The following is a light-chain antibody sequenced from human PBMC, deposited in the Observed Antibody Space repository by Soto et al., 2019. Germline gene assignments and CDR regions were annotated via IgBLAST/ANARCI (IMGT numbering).Light chain of an antibody. V-gene: IGLV6-57*02. J-gene: IGLJ2*01. CDR2: EDN. CDR3: QSYDSSNQGVV. Sequence: NFMLTQPHSVSESPGKTVTISCTGSSGSIASNYVQRYQQRPGSAPTTVIYEDNQRPSGVPDRFSGSIDSSSNSASLTISGLKTEDEADYYCQSYDSSNQGVVFGGGTKLTVL. CDR1: SGSIASNY.